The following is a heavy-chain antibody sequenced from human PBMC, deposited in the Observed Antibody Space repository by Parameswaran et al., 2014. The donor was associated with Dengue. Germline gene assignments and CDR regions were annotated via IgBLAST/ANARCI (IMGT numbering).Heavy chain of an antibody. CDR2: MNPNSGNT. J-gene: IGHJ6*03. D-gene: IGHD3-10*01. CDR1: GYTFTSYD. Sequence: ASVKVSCKASGYTFTSYDINWVRQATGQGLEWMGWMNPNSGNTGYAQKFQGRVTMTRNTSISTAYMELSSLRSEDTAVYYCARALRGKVDRRVRSYYMDVWGKGTTVTVSS. V-gene: IGHV1-8*01. CDR3: ARALRGKVDRRVRSYYMDV.